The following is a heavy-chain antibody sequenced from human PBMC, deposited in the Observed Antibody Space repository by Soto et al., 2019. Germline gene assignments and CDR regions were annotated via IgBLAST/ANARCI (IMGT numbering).Heavy chain of an antibody. CDR1: GFTFSSYV. D-gene: IGHD4-4*01. Sequence: GGSLRLSCAASGFTFSSYVMHWVRQAPGKGLEWVAVIWYDGSNKYYADSVKGRFTISRDNSKNTLYLQMNSLRAEDTAVYYCARESLMTTLVRGAFDIWGQGTMVTVSS. V-gene: IGHV3-33*01. J-gene: IGHJ3*02. CDR2: IWYDGSNK. CDR3: ARESLMTTLVRGAFDI.